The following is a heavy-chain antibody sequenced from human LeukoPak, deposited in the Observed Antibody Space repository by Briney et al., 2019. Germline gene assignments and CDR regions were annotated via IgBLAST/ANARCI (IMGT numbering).Heavy chain of an antibody. CDR3: ARDSPLTIFGVAHYGMDV. CDR1: GGSFSGYY. V-gene: IGHV4-34*01. Sequence: SETLPLTCAVYGGSFSGYYWSWIRQPPGKGLEWIGEINHSGSTNYNPSLKSRVTISVDTSKNQFSLKLSSVTAADTAVYYCARDSPLTIFGVAHYGMDVWGQGTTVTVSS. D-gene: IGHD3-3*01. CDR2: INHSGST. J-gene: IGHJ6*02.